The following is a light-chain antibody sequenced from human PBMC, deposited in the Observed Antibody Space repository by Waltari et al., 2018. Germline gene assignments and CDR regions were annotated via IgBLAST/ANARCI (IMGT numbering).Light chain of an antibody. CDR2: EVD. Sequence: QSALTQPRSVSGSPGQSVTISCTGTSSDVGGYKYVSWYQQHPGKVPKLIIYEVDKRPSGVPDRFSGSKSGNSASMTISGLQAEDEADYYCCSYAGSYTWMFGGGTKLTVL. J-gene: IGLJ3*02. CDR3: CSYAGSYTWM. CDR1: SSDVGGYKY. V-gene: IGLV2-11*01.